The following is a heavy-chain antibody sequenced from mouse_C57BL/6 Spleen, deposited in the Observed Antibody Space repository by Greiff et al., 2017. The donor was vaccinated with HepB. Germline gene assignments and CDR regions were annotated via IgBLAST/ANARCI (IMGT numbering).Heavy chain of an antibody. V-gene: IGHV5-17*01. D-gene: IGHD2-3*01. J-gene: IGHJ3*01. Sequence: EVQLVESGGGLVKPGGSLKLSCAASGFTFSDYGMHWVRQAPEKGLEWVAYISSGSSTIYYADTVKGRFTISRDNAKNTLFLQMTSLRSEDTAMYYCARELYDGYYLFAYWGQGTLVTVSA. CDR3: ARELYDGYYLFAY. CDR1: GFTFSDYG. CDR2: ISSGSSTI.